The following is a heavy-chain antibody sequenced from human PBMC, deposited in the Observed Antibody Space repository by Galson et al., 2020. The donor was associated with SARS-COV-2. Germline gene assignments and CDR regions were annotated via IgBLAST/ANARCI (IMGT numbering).Heavy chain of an antibody. CDR1: GGTFSSYA. J-gene: IGHJ6*02. V-gene: IGHV1-69*13. Sequence: SVKVSCKASGGTFSSYAISWVRQAPGQGLEWMGGIIPIFGTANYAQKFQGRVTITADESTSTAYMELSSLRSEDTAVYYCAREQFDYSSGGYGDYYYYGMDVWGQGTTVTVSS. CDR3: AREQFDYSSGGYGDYYYYGMDV. D-gene: IGHD6-19*01. CDR2: IIPIFGTA.